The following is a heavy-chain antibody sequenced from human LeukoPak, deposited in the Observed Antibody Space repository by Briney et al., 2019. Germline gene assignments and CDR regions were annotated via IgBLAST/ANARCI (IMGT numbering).Heavy chain of an antibody. V-gene: IGHV3-48*03. CDR2: ISSSGRSI. J-gene: IGHJ4*02. CDR3: ASGVYYGSGFYRYDYY. CDR1: GLTFSNYE. D-gene: IGHD3-10*01. Sequence: GGSLTLSCEVFGLTFSNYEMNWVRQTPGKGLKWVAQISSSGRSISYADAVKGRFTISRDNANNSLYLQMSSLRVDDTAIYYCASGVYYGSGFYRYDYYWGQGTLVTVSS.